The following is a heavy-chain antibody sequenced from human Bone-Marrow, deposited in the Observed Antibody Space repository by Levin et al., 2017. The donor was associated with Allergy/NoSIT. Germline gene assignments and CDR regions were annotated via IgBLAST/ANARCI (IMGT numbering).Heavy chain of an antibody. J-gene: IGHJ4*02. CDR3: ARGREAEGQFLIDF. V-gene: IGHV6-1*01. CDR1: GDSVSSNNAA. CDR2: TFYRSKWIT. D-gene: IGHD5-24*01. Sequence: SQTLSLTCAISGDSVSSNNAAWNWIRQSPSRGLEWLGRTFYRSKWITDYTFRMASRMTINSDTSRNRFSLQLSSVTPEDTAVYFCARGREAEGQFLIDFWGQGTLVTVSS.